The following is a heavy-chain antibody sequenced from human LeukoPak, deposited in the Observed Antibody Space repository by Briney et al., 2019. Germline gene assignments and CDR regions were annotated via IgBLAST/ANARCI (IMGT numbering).Heavy chain of an antibody. CDR3: ARERGDCTNGVCSTAGFDY. D-gene: IGHD2-8*01. CDR1: GFTFSSYA. V-gene: IGHV3-30-3*01. J-gene: IGHJ4*02. CDR2: ISYDGSNK. Sequence: GRSLRLSCAASGFTFSSYAMHWVRQAPGKGLEWVAVISYDGSNKYYADSVKGRFTISRDNSKNTLYLQMNSLRAEDTAVYYCARERGDCTNGVCSTAGFDYWGQGTLVTVSS.